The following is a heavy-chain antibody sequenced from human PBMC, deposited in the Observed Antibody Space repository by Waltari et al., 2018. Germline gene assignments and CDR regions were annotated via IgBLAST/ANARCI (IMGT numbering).Heavy chain of an antibody. CDR2: IYYTRGT. V-gene: IGHV4-31*03. CDR1: GGSISSGGYY. D-gene: IGHD3-10*01. CDR3: ATNHYGTGKGWFDP. Sequence: QVQLQESGPGLVKASETLSLTCTVSGGSISSGGYYWSWIRQHPGKGLEWIWYIYYTRGTDYNPSLKSRVSISVETSKNQFSLKLSSVTAADTAVYYCATNHYGTGKGWFDPWGQGTPVTVSS. J-gene: IGHJ5*02.